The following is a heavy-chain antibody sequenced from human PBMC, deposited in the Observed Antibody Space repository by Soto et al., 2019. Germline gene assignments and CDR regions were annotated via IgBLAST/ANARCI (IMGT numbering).Heavy chain of an antibody. CDR1: GGTFSSYA. CDR3: ARATYSNYYYYYGMDV. V-gene: IGHV1-69*13. CDR2: IIPIFGTA. Sequence: SVKVSCKASGGTFSSYAISWVRQAPGQGLEWMGGIIPIFGTANYAQKFQGRVTITADESTSTAYMELSSLRSADTAVYYCARATYSNYYYYYGMDVWGQGTTVTVSS. J-gene: IGHJ6*02. D-gene: IGHD4-4*01.